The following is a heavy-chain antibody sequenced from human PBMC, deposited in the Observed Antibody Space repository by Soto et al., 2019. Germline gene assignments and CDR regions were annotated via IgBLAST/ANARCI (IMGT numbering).Heavy chain of an antibody. J-gene: IGHJ5*02. CDR3: ARRGCSSTSCYSVEKGFDP. CDR2: VIPIFGTA. CDR1: GGTFSSYA. V-gene: IGHV1-69*13. D-gene: IGHD2-2*02. Sequence: SVKVSCKASGGTFSSYAISWVRQAPGQGLEWMGGVIPIFGTANYAQKFQGRVTITADESTSTAYMELSSLRSEDTAVYYCARRGCSSTSCYSVEKGFDPWGQGTLVTVSS.